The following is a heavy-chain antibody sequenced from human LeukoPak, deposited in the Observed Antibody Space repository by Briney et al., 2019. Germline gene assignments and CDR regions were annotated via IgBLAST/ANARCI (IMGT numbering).Heavy chain of an antibody. CDR1: GDSINSYY. Sequence: SETLSLTCTVSGDSINSYYWSWIRQPPGKGLEWIGYIYYSGSTKYNPSIKSRVTISVDTSKNQFSLKLSSVTAADTAVYYCARSLRGYRFATDYWGQGTLVAVSS. J-gene: IGHJ4*02. CDR3: ARSLRGYRFATDY. CDR2: IYYSGST. V-gene: IGHV4-59*08. D-gene: IGHD5-18*01.